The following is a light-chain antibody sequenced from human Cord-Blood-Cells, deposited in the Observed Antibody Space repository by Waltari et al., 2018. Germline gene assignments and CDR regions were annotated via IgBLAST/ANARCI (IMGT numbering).Light chain of an antibody. J-gene: IGKJ4*01. CDR1: QSVSSY. V-gene: IGKV3-11*01. Sequence: EIVLTQSPATLSLSPGERATLSCRASQSVSSYLAWYQQKPGQAPRLLIYDASNRATGIPARLSGSGSGTDFTRTISSLEPEDFAVYYCQQRSNWLTFGGGTKVEIK. CDR2: DAS. CDR3: QQRSNWLT.